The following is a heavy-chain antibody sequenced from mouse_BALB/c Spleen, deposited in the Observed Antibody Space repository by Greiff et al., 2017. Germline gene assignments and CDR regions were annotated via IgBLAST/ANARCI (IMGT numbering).Heavy chain of an antibody. D-gene: IGHD2-10*02. J-gene: IGHJ1*01. CDR2: ISYSGST. CDR3: ASGYGNYSYWYFDV. Sequence: EVKLQESGPSLVKPSQTLSLTCSVTGDSITSGYWNWIRKFPGNKLEYMGYISYSGSTYYNPSLKSRISITRDTSKNQYYLQLNSVTTEDTATYYCASGYGNYSYWYFDVWGAGTTVTVSS. V-gene: IGHV3-8*02. CDR1: GDSITSGY.